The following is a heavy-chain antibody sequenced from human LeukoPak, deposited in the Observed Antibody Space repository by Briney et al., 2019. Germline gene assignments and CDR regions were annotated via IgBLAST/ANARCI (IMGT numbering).Heavy chain of an antibody. CDR3: AHRRRRGDFDWLFDY. CDR1: GFSLSTSGVG. Sequence: SGPTLVKPTQTLTLTCTFSGFSLSTSGVGVGCIRQPPGKALEWLALIYWNDDKRYSPSLKSRLTITKDTSKNQVVLTMTNMDPVDTATYYCAHRRRRGDFDWLFDYWGQGTLVTVSS. D-gene: IGHD3-9*01. J-gene: IGHJ4*02. CDR2: IYWNDDK. V-gene: IGHV2-5*01.